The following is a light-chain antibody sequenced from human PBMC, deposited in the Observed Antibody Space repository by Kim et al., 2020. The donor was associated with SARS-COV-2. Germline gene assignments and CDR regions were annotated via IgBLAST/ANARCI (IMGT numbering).Light chain of an antibody. CDR1: QSISIW. CDR3: QQYNTNPYT. CDR2: KAS. V-gene: IGKV1-5*03. J-gene: IGKJ2*01. Sequence: SAYVGDRITNTCRASQSISIWLAWYQQKPVKAPNLLIYKASSLESGVPSRFSGSGSGTEFTLTISSLQPDDFAIYYCQQYNTNPYTFGQGTKLEI.